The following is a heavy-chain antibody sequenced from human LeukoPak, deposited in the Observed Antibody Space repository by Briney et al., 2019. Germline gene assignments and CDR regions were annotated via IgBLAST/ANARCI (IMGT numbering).Heavy chain of an antibody. Sequence: ASVKVSCKVSGCTLTELSMHWVRQAPGKGLEWMGGFDPEDGETIYAQKFQGRVTMTEDTSTDTAYMELSSLRSEDTAVYYCARSSAGARRNWFDPWGQGTLVTVSS. D-gene: IGHD6-6*01. CDR3: ARSSAGARRNWFDP. V-gene: IGHV1-24*01. J-gene: IGHJ5*02. CDR1: GCTLTELS. CDR2: FDPEDGET.